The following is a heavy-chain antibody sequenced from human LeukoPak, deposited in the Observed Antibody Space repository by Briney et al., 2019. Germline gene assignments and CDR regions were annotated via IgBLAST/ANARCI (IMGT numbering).Heavy chain of an antibody. V-gene: IGHV3-48*04. J-gene: IGHJ6*03. CDR1: GFTFSSYS. CDR2: ISSSGSTI. D-gene: IGHD3-10*01. CDR3: ASSGSGSDYYYYMDV. Sequence: GGSLRLSCAASGFTFSSYSMNWVRQAPGKGLEWVSYISSSGSTIFYADSVKGRFTISRDNAKNSLYLQMNSLRVEDTAVYYCASSGSGSDYYYYMDVWGKGTTVTISS.